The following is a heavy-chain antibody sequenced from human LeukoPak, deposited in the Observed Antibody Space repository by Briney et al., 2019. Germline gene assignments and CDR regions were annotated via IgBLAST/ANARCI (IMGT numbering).Heavy chain of an antibody. CDR1: GFTFSTYG. D-gene: IGHD6-13*01. V-gene: IGHV3-23*01. Sequence: PGGSLRLSCAASGFTFSTYGMSWVRQAPGKGLEWVSAISGSGGSTYYADSVKGRFTISRDNSKNYLYLQMNSLRAEDTALYYCAKGTSSWHEFDSWGQGTLVTVSS. CDR3: AKGTSSWHEFDS. J-gene: IGHJ4*02. CDR2: ISGSGGST.